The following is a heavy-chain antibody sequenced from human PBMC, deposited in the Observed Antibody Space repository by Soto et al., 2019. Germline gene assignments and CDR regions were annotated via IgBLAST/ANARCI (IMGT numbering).Heavy chain of an antibody. Sequence: XSVKVSCRASGYTFRDYYIHWVRQAPVQGLEWMGWINPNSGGTKYAPKFQGGVTMTRDTSITTAYMELSRLRSGDTAVYYCAREPATAKPEGVDFWGQGTLVTVSS. CDR3: AREPATAKPEGVDF. CDR2: INPNSGGT. V-gene: IGHV1-2*02. J-gene: IGHJ4*02. CDR1: GYTFRDYY. D-gene: IGHD1-1*01.